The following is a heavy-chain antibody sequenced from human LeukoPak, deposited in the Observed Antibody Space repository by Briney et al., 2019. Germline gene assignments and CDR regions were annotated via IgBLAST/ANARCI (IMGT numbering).Heavy chain of an antibody. Sequence: APLKVSCKASGYTFTSYCINWVRHAPRQGLEWMGWIIAYNGKKFYAQKLQGRVAMTTDTSTGTVYMELRSLRSEDTAVYYCATDIPGIWMERGGTPLENWGQGTLVTVSS. CDR3: ATDIPGIWMERGGTPLEN. D-gene: IGHD1-26*01. J-gene: IGHJ4*02. V-gene: IGHV1-18*01. CDR2: IIAYNGKK. CDR1: GYTFTSYC.